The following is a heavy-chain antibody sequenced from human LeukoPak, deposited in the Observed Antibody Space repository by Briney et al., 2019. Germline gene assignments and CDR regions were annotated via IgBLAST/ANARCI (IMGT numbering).Heavy chain of an antibody. CDR3: AKAISGYYFH. CDR1: GFTFSSYA. J-gene: IGHJ4*02. D-gene: IGHD3-22*01. CDR2: ISGSGGST. V-gene: IGHV3-23*01. Sequence: GGSLRLSCAASGFTFSSYAMSWVRQAPGKGPEWVPAISGSGGSTYYADSVKGRFTISRDNSKNTLYLQMNSLRAEDTAVYYCAKAISGYYFHWGQGTLVTVSS.